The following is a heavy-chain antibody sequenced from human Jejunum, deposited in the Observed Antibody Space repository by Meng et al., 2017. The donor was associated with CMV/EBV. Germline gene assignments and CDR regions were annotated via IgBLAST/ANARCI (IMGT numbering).Heavy chain of an antibody. V-gene: IGHV3-23*01. CDR1: GFTFSSYD. CDR3: DASDY. J-gene: IGHJ4*02. Sequence: PGGSLRLSCAASGFTFSSYDMSWVRQAPGKGLEWVSTITGSGGRTHYADSVKGRFTISRDNSKNTLYLQMNSLRAEDTAVYYCDASDYWGQGTLVTVSS. D-gene: IGHD6-6*01. CDR2: ITGSGGRT.